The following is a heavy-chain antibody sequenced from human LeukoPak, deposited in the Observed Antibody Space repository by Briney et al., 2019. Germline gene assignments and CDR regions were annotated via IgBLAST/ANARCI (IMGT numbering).Heavy chain of an antibody. Sequence: SETLSLTCAVYGGSFSGHSWSWIRQAPGKGLEWIGEISHTGTINYNPSLKSRVTISADTSKNQFSLKLSSVTAADTAVYYCASTGSYWHFDYWGQGTLVTVSS. V-gene: IGHV4-34*01. D-gene: IGHD1-26*01. CDR1: GGSFSGHS. CDR2: ISHTGTI. CDR3: ASTGSYWHFDY. J-gene: IGHJ4*02.